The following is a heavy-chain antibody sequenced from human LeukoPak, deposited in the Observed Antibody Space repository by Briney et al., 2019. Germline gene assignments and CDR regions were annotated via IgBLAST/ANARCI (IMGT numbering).Heavy chain of an antibody. D-gene: IGHD6-19*01. CDR1: GYTLTSYG. CDR3: ARGMSAGEFLISGWDVTDYYGMDV. CDR2: INPSGGST. V-gene: IGHV1-2*02. J-gene: IGHJ6*02. Sequence: ASVKVSCKASGYTLTSYGISWVRQAPGQGLEWMGIINPSGGSTNYAQKFQGRVTMTRDTSISTAHMELSRLRSDDTAVYYCARGMSAGEFLISGWDVTDYYGMDVWGQGTTVTVSS.